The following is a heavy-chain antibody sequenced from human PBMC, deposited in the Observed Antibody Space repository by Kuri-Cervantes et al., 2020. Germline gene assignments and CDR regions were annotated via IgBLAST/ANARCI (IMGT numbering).Heavy chain of an antibody. CDR2: FDPEDGET. D-gene: IGHD3-22*01. V-gene: IGHV1-24*01. CDR1: GYTLTELS. Sequence: ASVKVSCKVSGYTLTELSVHWVRQAPGKGLEWMGGFDPEDGETIYAQKFQGRVTMTTDTSTSTAYMELRSLRSDDTAVYYCARYYDSSGYYPFDYWGQGTLVTVSS. CDR3: ARYYDSSGYYPFDY. J-gene: IGHJ4*02.